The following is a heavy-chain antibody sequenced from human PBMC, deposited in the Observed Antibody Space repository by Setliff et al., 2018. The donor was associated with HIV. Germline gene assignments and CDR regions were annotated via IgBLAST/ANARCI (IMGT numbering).Heavy chain of an antibody. J-gene: IGHJ4*02. D-gene: IGHD6-19*01. V-gene: IGHV1-3*01. CDR3: ANFRGSSGWGFDY. Sequence: ASVKVSCKASGYTFTNYAMHWVRQAPGQRLEWMGWINAGNGHTKYSQKFQGRVTITADESTSTAYMELSSLRSEDTAVYYCANFRGSSGWGFDYWGQGTLVTVSS. CDR1: GYTFTNYA. CDR2: INAGNGHT.